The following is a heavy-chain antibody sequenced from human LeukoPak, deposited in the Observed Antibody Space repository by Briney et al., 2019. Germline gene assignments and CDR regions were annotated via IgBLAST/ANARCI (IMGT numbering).Heavy chain of an antibody. CDR1: GGSISSTGFY. Sequence: PSETLSLTCTVSGGSISSTGFYWGWIRQPPGKGLEWIGSIYYSGSTYYNPSLKSRVTMSVDTSKNQFSLKLNSVTAADTAVYYCARLSCDSGCYAVGFFQHWGQGTLVTVSS. V-gene: IGHV4-39*01. CDR2: IYYSGST. J-gene: IGHJ1*01. CDR3: ARLSCDSGCYAVGFFQH. D-gene: IGHD2-2*01.